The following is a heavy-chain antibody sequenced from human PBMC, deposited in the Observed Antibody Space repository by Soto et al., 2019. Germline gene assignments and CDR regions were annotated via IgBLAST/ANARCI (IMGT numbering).Heavy chain of an antibody. CDR3: AHRGGATVGPYHLDY. D-gene: IGHD3-16*01. CDR2: IYWHDDK. Sequence: SLLNRVKPTQTLGLTCDFSGFSISNTGVGVSWIRQPPGKALEWLALIYWHDDKRYSPSLKSRLTITKDTSKNQVVLTMTNMDPVDTATDYCAHRGGATVGPYHLDYWAHGGLATV. J-gene: IGHJ4*01. V-gene: IGHV2-5*01. CDR1: GFSISNTGVG.